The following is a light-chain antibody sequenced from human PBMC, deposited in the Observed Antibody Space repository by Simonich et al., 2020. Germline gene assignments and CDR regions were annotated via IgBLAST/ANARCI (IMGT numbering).Light chain of an antibody. CDR2: EGS. J-gene: IGLJ3*02. CDR1: SSDIGSFNL. CDR3: CSYAGSSTFDWV. Sequence: QSALTQPASVSGSPGQSITISCTGTSSDIGSFNLVSWYQQHPGKAPKLMIYEGSKRPSGVSNRCAGSTSGNTASLTISGLQAEDEADYYCCSYAGSSTFDWVFGGGTKLTVL. V-gene: IGLV2-23*03.